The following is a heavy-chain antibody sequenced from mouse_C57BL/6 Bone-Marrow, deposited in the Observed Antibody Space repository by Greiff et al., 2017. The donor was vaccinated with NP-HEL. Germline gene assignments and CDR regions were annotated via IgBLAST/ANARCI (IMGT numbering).Heavy chain of an antibody. D-gene: IGHD1-1*01. J-gene: IGHJ3*01. CDR3: TRHYYGSAAWFAY. CDR2: ISSGGDYI. V-gene: IGHV5-9-1*02. Sequence: EVKLMESGEGLVKPGGSLKLSCAASGFTFSSYAMSWVAYISSGGDYIYYADTVKGRFTISRDNARNTLYLQMSSLKSEDTAMYYCTRHYYGSAAWFAYWGQGTLVTVSA. CDR1: GFTFSSYA.